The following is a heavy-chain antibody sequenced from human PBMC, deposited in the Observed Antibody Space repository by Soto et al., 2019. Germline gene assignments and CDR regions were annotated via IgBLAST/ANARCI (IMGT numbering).Heavy chain of an antibody. CDR1: GFTFSSYW. J-gene: IGHJ6*02. CDR3: ARDGKYYDFWSGYYTIGDYYYGMDV. CDR2: INSDGSST. V-gene: IGHV3-74*01. Sequence: GGSLRLSCAASGFTFSSYWMHWVRQAPGKGLVWVSRINSDGSSTSYADSVKGRFTISRDNAKNTLYLQMNSLRAEDTAVYYCARDGKYYDFWSGYYTIGDYYYGMDVWGQGTTVTVSS. D-gene: IGHD3-3*01.